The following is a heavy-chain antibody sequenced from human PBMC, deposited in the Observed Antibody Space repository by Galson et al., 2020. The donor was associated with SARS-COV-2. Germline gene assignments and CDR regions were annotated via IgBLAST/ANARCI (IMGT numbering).Heavy chain of an antibody. CDR3: ERDEEVFAFDI. J-gene: IGHJ3*02. CDR2: INPNSGGT. Sequence: ASVKVSCKASGYTFTGYYMHWVRQAPGQGLEWMGRINPNSGGTNYAQKFQGRVTMTRDTSISTAYMELSRLRSDDTAVYYCERDEEVFAFDIWGQGTMVTVSS. V-gene: IGHV1-2*06. D-gene: IGHD3-10*01. CDR1: GYTFTGYY.